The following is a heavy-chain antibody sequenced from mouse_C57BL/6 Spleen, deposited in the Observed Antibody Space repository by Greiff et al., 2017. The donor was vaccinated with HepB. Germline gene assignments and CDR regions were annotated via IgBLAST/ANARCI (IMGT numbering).Heavy chain of an antibody. J-gene: IGHJ2*01. CDR1: GFTFSSYA. Sequence: EVQLQESGGGLVKPGGSLKLSCAASGFTFSSYAMSWVRQTPEQRLEWVATISDGGSYTYYPDNVKGRFTISRDNAKNNLYLQMSHLKSEDTAMYYCARIYYGSSYVGYCDYWGQGTTLTVSS. CDR2: ISDGGSYT. CDR3: ARIYYGSSYVGYCDY. V-gene: IGHV5-4*01. D-gene: IGHD1-1*01.